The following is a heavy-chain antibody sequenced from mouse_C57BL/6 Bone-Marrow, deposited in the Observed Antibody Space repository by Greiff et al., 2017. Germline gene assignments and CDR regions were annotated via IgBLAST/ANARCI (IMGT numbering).Heavy chain of an antibody. J-gene: IGHJ4*01. CDR2: IDPSASYT. V-gene: IGHV1-59*01. Sequence: QVQLQQPGAELVRPGTSVKLSCKASGYTFTSYWMHWVKQRPGQGLEWIGVIDPSASYTNYNQKFKGKATLTVDTSSSTAYMQLSSLTSEDSAVYYCARREIYYYGSSPYYYAMDYWGQGTSVTVSS. CDR1: GYTFTSYW. CDR3: ARREIYYYGSSPYYYAMDY. D-gene: IGHD1-1*01.